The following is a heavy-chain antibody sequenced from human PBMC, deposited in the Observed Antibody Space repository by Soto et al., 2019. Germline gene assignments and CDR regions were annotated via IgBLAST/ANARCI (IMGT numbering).Heavy chain of an antibody. V-gene: IGHV3-30*04. CDR1: GFTFSSYA. CDR2: ISYDGSNK. CDR3: ARDRAFDI. Sequence: GGSLRLSCAASGFTFSSYAMHWVRQAPGKGLEWVAVISYDGSNKYYADSVKGRFTISRDNSKNTLYLQMNSLRAEDTAVYYCARDRAFDIWGQGTMVTVSS. J-gene: IGHJ3*02.